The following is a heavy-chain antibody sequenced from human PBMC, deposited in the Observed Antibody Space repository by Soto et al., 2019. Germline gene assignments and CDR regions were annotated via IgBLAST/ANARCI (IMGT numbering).Heavy chain of an antibody. V-gene: IGHV4-31*03. J-gene: IGHJ5*02. Sequence: SETLSLTCTVSGGSISSGGYYWSWIRQHPGKGLEWIGYIYYSGSTYYNPSLKSRVTISVDTSKNQFSLKLSSVTAADTAVYYCARVNAGDSVHGPLGYNWFDPWGQGTRVTVSS. CDR3: ARVNAGDSVHGPLGYNWFDP. CDR1: GGSISSGGYY. D-gene: IGHD3-16*01. CDR2: IYYSGST.